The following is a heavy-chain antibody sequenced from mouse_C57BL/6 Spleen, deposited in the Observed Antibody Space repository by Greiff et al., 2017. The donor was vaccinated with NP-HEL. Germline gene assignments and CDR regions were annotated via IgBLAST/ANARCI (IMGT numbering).Heavy chain of an antibody. CDR2: INPYNGGT. Sequence: EVQLQQSGPVLVKPGASVKMSCKASGYTFTDYYMNWVKQSHGKSLEWIGVINPYNGGTSYNQKFKGKATLTVDKSSSTAYMELNSLTSEDSAVYYCARGPDYYGSSHGYFDVWGTGTTVTVSS. CDR1: GYTFTDYY. J-gene: IGHJ1*03. CDR3: ARGPDYYGSSHGYFDV. V-gene: IGHV1-19*01. D-gene: IGHD1-1*01.